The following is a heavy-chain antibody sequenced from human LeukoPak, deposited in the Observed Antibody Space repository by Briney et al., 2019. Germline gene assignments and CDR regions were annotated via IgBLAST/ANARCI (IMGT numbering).Heavy chain of an antibody. Sequence: SETLSLTCTVSGGSISSYYWSWIRQPPGKGLEWIGYIYHSGSTNYSPSLKSRVTISVDTSKNQFSLKLSSVTAADTAVYYCARDSGSYHHYFDYWGQGTLVTVSS. CDR1: GGSISSYY. CDR2: IYHSGST. V-gene: IGHV4-59*01. D-gene: IGHD1-26*01. J-gene: IGHJ4*02. CDR3: ARDSGSYHHYFDY.